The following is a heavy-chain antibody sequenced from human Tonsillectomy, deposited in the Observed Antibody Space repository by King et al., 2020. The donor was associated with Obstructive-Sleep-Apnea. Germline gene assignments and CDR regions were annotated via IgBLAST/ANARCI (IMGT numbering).Heavy chain of an antibody. CDR3: ARGQSSRAYSSSWYYFDY. CDR1: GGSFSGYY. D-gene: IGHD6-13*01. CDR2: INHSGST. V-gene: IGHV4-34*01. Sequence: VQLQQWGAGLLKPSETLSLTCGVYGGSFSGYYWSWIRPPPGKGLEWIGEINHSGSTNYNPSLKSRVTISVDTSKNQFSLKLSSVTAADTAVYYCARGQSSRAYSSSWYYFDYWGQGTLVTVSS. J-gene: IGHJ4*02.